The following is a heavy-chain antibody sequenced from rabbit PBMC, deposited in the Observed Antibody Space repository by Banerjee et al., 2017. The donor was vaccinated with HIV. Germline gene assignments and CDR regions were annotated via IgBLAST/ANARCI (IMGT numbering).Heavy chain of an antibody. D-gene: IGHD2-1*01. V-gene: IGHV1S7*01. Sequence: QLKESGGGLVQPGGSLKLSCKASGFDFSSYYMSWVRQAPGKGLEWIGYINPIFGGTYYASWVNGRFTISSHNAQNTLYLQLNSLTAADTATYFCARGLWWPKNLWGPGTLVTVS. CDR1: GFDFSSYY. J-gene: IGHJ4*01. CDR3: ARGLWWPKNL. CDR2: INPIFGGT.